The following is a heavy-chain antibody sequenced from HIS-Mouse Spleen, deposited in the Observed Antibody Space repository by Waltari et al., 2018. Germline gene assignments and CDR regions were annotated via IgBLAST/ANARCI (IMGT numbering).Heavy chain of an antibody. CDR3: ARDSVAATYYYYYGMDV. CDR2: LWYDGSNK. Sequence: QVQLVESGGGVVQPGRSLRLSCAASGFTFSSYGMHWVRQAPGRGLGWVAVLWYDGSNKYYADSVKGRFTISRDNSKNTLYLQMNSLRAEDTAVYYCARDSVAATYYYYYGMDVWGQGTTVTVSS. D-gene: IGHD2-15*01. V-gene: IGHV3-33*01. CDR1: GFTFSSYG. J-gene: IGHJ6*02.